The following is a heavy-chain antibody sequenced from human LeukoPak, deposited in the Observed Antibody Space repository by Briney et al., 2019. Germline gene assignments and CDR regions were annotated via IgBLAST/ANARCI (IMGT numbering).Heavy chain of an antibody. CDR3: ARDSEAVYGSGSYNFDP. V-gene: IGHV4-4*07. CDR1: GGSISSYY. Sequence: SETLSLTCTVSGGSISSYYWSWLRQPAGKGLEWIGRIYTSGSTNYNPSLKSRVTMSVDTSKNQFSLKLSSVTAADTAVYYCARDSEAVYGSGSYNFDPWGQGTLVTVSS. J-gene: IGHJ5*02. D-gene: IGHD3-10*01. CDR2: IYTSGST.